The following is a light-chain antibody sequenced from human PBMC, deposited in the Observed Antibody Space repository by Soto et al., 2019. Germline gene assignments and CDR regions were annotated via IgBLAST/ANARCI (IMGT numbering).Light chain of an antibody. V-gene: IGLV1-51*01. CDR1: SSNVGENF. J-gene: IGLJ3*02. CDR3: GTWDTGLSAGV. CDR2: ENN. Sequence: QSVLTQPPSVSAAPGQKVSMSCSGSSSNVGENFVAWYQHLPGTAPRLLIYENNKRPSEIPDRFFGSKSGTSATLGITGLQTGDEADYYCGTWDTGLSAGVFGGGTKPPS.